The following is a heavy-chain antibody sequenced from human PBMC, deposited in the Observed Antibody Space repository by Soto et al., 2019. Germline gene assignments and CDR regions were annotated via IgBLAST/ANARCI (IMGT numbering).Heavy chain of an antibody. Sequence: SGPTLVNPTQTLTLTCTFSGFSLSTRGMCVSWIRQPPGKALEWLALIDWDDDKYYSTSLKTRLTISKDTSKNQVVLTMTNMDPVDTATSYCARIGITMIVVVITYNWFDHWGQGTLVTVSS. CDR2: IDWDDDK. CDR1: GFSLSTRGMC. CDR3: ARIGITMIVVVITYNWFDH. J-gene: IGHJ5*02. D-gene: IGHD3-22*01. V-gene: IGHV2-70*01.